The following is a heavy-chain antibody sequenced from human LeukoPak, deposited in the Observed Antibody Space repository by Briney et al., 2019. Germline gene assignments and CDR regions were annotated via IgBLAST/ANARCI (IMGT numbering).Heavy chain of an antibody. D-gene: IGHD1/OR15-1a*01. J-gene: IGHJ3*02. CDR2: IYSGGNT. CDR1: GFTVSTNY. CDR3: AREKNSDDALDI. Sequence: GGSLRLSCAASGFTVSTNYMSWVRQAPGKGLEWVSTIYSGGNTYYSDSVKGRFTISRDNSKNTVYLQMNSLRAEDTAVYYCAREKNSDDALDIWGQGTMVTVSS. V-gene: IGHV3-53*01.